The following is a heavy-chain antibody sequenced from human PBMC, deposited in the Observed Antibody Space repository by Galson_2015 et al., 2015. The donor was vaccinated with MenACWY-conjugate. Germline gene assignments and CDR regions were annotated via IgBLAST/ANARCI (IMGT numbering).Heavy chain of an antibody. J-gene: IGHJ6*02. Sequence: SLRLSCAVSGFTVSSSYMTWVRQAPGKGLEWVSVIYSDGSTYNADSVMGRFTISRDNSKNTVFLQMTSLRAEDTAMYYCARDSRATTVWGLNKRKTIDYYYGMDVWGQGTTVIVSS. CDR3: ARDSRATTVWGLNKRKTIDYYYGMDV. D-gene: IGHD3-10*01. V-gene: IGHV3-53*01. CDR2: IYSDGST. CDR1: GFTVSSSY.